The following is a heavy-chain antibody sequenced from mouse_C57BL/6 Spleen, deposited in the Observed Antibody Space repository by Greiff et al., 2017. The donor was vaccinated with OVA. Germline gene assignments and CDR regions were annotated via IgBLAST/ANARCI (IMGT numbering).Heavy chain of an antibody. CDR3: VRHNFDSYNDYAKDY. Sequence: EVQRVESGGGLVQPKGSLKLSCAASGFSFNTYAMNWVRQAPGKGLEWVARIRSKSNNYATYYADSVKDRFTISRDDSESMLYLQMNNLKTEDTAMYYCVRHNFDSYNDYAKDYWGQGTSVTVS. D-gene: IGHD2-12*01. J-gene: IGHJ4*01. V-gene: IGHV10-1*01. CDR2: IRSKSNNYAT. CDR1: GFSFNTYA.